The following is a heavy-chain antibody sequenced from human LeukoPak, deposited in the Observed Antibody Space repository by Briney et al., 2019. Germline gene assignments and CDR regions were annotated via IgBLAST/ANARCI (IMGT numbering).Heavy chain of an antibody. CDR2: IIPIFGTA. J-gene: IGHJ4*02. Sequence: ASVKVSCKASGGTFSSYAISWVRQAPGQGLEWMGGIIPIFGTANYAQKFQGRVTITADESTSTAYMEPSSLRSEDTAVYYCAGGGYSYGYGFDYWGQGTLVTVSS. D-gene: IGHD5-18*01. CDR3: AGGGYSYGYGFDY. V-gene: IGHV1-69*01. CDR1: GGTFSSYA.